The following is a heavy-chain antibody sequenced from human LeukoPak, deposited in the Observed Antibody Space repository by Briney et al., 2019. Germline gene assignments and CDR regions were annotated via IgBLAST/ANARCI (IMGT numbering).Heavy chain of an antibody. CDR3: AKSRRYDSSGYYFDY. Sequence: GRSLRLSCAASGFTFSSYGMHWVRQAPGKGLEWVAVISYDGSNKYYADSVKGRFTISRDNSKNTLYLQMNSLRAEDTAVYYCAKSRRYDSSGYYFDYWGQGTLVTVSS. D-gene: IGHD3-22*01. V-gene: IGHV3-30*18. J-gene: IGHJ4*02. CDR1: GFTFSSYG. CDR2: ISYDGSNK.